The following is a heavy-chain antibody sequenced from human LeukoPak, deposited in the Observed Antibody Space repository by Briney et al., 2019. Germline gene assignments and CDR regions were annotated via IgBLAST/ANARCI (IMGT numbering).Heavy chain of an antibody. CDR3: ARDRVDPGIYYYYYYMDV. Sequence: SETLSLTCTVSGGSISSGSYYWSWIRQPAGKGLEYIGRIYSSGITNYNPSLKSPFTISIDTSKNQFSLKLSAVTAADTAVYYCARDRVDPGIYYYYYYMDVWGKGTTVTVSS. CDR1: GGSISSGSYY. V-gene: IGHV4-61*02. J-gene: IGHJ6*03. CDR2: IYSSGIT. D-gene: IGHD5-24*01.